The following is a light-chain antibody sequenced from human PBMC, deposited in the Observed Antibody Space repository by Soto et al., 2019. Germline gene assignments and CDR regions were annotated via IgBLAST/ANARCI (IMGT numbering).Light chain of an antibody. CDR2: DAS. J-gene: IGKJ5*01. V-gene: IGKV3-11*01. CDR1: RSVSSY. CDR3: QRRTNWPSST. Sequence: EVVLTQSPATLSLSPGERATLSCRASRSVSSYLAWYQQKPGQAPRLLISDASNRATGIPARFSGSGSGTDFTLTISSLEPEDFAVYYCQRRTNWPSSTFGQGTRLEIQ.